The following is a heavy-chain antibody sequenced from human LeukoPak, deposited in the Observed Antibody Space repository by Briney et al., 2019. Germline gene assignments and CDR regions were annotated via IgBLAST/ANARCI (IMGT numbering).Heavy chain of an antibody. J-gene: IGHJ4*02. CDR1: GGSISTYY. V-gene: IGHV4-59*08. CDR2: IYYSGTT. Sequence: SETLSLTCTVSGGSISTYYWSWIRQAPGKGLEWIGYIYYSGTTNYNPSLKSRVTMSVDTSKNQFSLKLSSVTAADTAVYYCARHYPRWLFDFWGQGTLVSVSS. CDR3: ARHYPRWLFDF. D-gene: IGHD3-9*01.